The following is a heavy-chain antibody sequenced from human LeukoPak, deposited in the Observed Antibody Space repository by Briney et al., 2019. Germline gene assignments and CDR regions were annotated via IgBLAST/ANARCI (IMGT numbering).Heavy chain of an antibody. J-gene: IGHJ4*02. CDR3: ARDPDAFMVRGDKEGY. V-gene: IGHV1-69*06. D-gene: IGHD3-10*01. Sequence: ASVKVSCKASGGTFSSYAISWVRQAPGQGLEWMGGIIPTFGTANYAQKFQGRVMITADKSTSTAYMELSSLRSEDTAVYYCARDPDAFMVRGDKEGYWGQGTLVTVPS. CDR1: GGTFSSYA. CDR2: IIPTFGTA.